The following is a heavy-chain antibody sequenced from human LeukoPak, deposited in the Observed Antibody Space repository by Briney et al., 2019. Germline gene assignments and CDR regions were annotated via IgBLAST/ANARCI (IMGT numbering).Heavy chain of an antibody. V-gene: IGHV3-53*01. CDR2: IYSGGST. CDR3: ASQGPGGIAVAPFDY. Sequence: QSGGSLRLSCAASGFTFSSYAMHWVRQAPGKGLEWVSVIYSGGSTYYADSVKGRFTISRDNSKNTLYLQMNSLRAEDTAVYYCASQGPGGIAVAPFDYWGQGTLVTVSS. CDR1: GFTFSSYA. D-gene: IGHD6-19*01. J-gene: IGHJ4*02.